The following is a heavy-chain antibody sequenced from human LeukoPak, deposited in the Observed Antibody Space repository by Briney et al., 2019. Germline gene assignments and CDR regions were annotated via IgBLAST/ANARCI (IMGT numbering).Heavy chain of an antibody. CDR1: GFTFSSYW. D-gene: IGHD3-3*01. J-gene: IGHJ6*03. Sequence: HPGGSLRLSCAASGFTFSSYWMSWVRQAPGKGLEWVANIKQDGSEKYYVDSVKGRFTISRDNAKNSLYLQMNSLRAEDTAVYYCARVGYDFWSGYYSIYYYYYMDVWGKGTTVTVSS. CDR2: IKQDGSEK. V-gene: IGHV3-7*01. CDR3: ARVGYDFWSGYYSIYYYYYMDV.